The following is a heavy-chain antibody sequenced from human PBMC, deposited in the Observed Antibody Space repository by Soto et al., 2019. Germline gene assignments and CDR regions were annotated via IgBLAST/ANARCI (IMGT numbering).Heavy chain of an antibody. Sequence: QVQLQESGPGLVKPSQTLSLTCTVSGGSISSVNYYWSWIRQHPGKGLGWIGYIYYDGSTYYNPSLKSRVTISVDTSKNQFSLRLSSVTAAETAVYYCATEGGNGVDYWGQGTLVTVSS. V-gene: IGHV4-31*03. J-gene: IGHJ4*02. CDR1: GGSISSVNYY. D-gene: IGHD3-16*01. CDR3: ATEGGNGVDY. CDR2: IYYDGST.